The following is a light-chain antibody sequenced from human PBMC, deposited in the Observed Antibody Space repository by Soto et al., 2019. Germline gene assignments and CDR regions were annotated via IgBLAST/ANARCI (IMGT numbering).Light chain of an antibody. Sequence: EIVMTQSPATLSVSPGERATLSCRASQSVSSNLAWYQQKPGQAPRLLIYGASTRATGIPARFTGSGSGTEFTLTLRSLQSEDFAVYYCQQYNNWPPTLGQGTKVEIK. V-gene: IGKV3-15*01. J-gene: IGKJ1*01. CDR1: QSVSSN. CDR3: QQYNNWPPT. CDR2: GAS.